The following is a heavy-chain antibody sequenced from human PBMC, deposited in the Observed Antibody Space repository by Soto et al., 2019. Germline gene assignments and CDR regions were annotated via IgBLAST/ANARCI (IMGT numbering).Heavy chain of an antibody. CDR2: IYPGDSDT. V-gene: IGHV5-51*01. Sequence: PGESLKISCKVSGYSFTNYWIGWVRQMPGKGLEWMGIIYPGDSDTRYSPSFKGQVTISAVKSISTAYLQWSSLKASDTAMYYCARSRRGAYSSGWYSLSGYYNYGIDVWGQGTTVTVSS. CDR3: ARSRRGAYSSGWYSLSGYYNYGIDV. CDR1: GYSFTNYW. J-gene: IGHJ6*02. D-gene: IGHD6-19*01.